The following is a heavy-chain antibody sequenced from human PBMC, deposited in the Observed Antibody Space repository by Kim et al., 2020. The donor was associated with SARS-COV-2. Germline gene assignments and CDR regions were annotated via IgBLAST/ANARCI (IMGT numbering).Heavy chain of an antibody. V-gene: IGHV4-34*01. CDR3: ARGGSGYYWYFDL. Sequence: YNPSLKSRVTISVDTSKNQFSLKLSSVTAADTAVYYCARGGSGYYWYFDLWGRGTLVTVSS. J-gene: IGHJ2*01. D-gene: IGHD3-22*01.